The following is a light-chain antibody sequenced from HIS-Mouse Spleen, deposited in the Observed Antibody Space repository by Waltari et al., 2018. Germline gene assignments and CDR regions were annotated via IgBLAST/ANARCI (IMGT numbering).Light chain of an antibody. CDR1: SLRSYY. CDR2: GKN. J-gene: IGLJ1*01. CDR3: NSRDSSGNHLRV. V-gene: IGLV3-19*01. Sequence: SSELTQDPAVSVALGQTVRITCQGDSLRSYYASWYQQKPGQAPVLGIYGKNNRPSGIPDRFSGSSSGNTASLTITGAQAEDEADYYCNSRDSSGNHLRVFGTGTKVTVL.